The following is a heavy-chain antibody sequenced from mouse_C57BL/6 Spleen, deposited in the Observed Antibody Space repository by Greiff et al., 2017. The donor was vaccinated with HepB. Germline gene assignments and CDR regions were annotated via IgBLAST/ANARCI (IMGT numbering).Heavy chain of an antibody. Sequence: QVQLQQSGPELVKPGASVKISCKASGYAFSSSWMNWVKQRPGKGLEWIGRIYPGDGDTNYNGKFKGKATLTEDKSSSTAYMQLSSPTSEDSAVYFCARSKDYGSTFYYAMDYWGQGTSVTVSS. J-gene: IGHJ4*01. CDR1: GYAFSSSW. D-gene: IGHD1-1*01. CDR3: ARSKDYGSTFYYAMDY. V-gene: IGHV1-82*01. CDR2: IYPGDGDT.